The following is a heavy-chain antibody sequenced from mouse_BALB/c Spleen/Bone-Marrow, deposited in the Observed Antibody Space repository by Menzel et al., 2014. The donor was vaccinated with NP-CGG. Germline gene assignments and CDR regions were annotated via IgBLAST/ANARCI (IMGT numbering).Heavy chain of an antibody. D-gene: IGHD2-4*01. Sequence: VMLVESGPDLVLPLQSLSITCTVSGFSLTSYGVHWVRQPPGKGLEWLVVIWSDGSTTYNSALKSRLSISKDNSKSQVFLKMNSLQTDDTAMYYCARHEHDYGFAYWGQGTLVTVSA. CDR1: GFSLTSYG. V-gene: IGHV2-6-2*01. CDR2: IWSDGST. J-gene: IGHJ3*01. CDR3: ARHEHDYGFAY.